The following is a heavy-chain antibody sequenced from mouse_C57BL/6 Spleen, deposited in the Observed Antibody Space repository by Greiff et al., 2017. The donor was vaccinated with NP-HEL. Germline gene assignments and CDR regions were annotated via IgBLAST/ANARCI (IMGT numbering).Heavy chain of an antibody. J-gene: IGHJ2*01. CDR3: ATYGGCYIDY. V-gene: IGHV1-72*01. Sequence: QVQLQQPGAELVKPGASVKLSCKASGYTFTSYWMHWVKQRPGRGLEWIGRIYPNSGGTKYNEKFKNKATLTVDTSSSTAYLELRSLTSEDSAVYYCATYGGCYIDYWGQGTTLTVSS. D-gene: IGHD1-1*02. CDR2: IYPNSGGT. CDR1: GYTFTSYW.